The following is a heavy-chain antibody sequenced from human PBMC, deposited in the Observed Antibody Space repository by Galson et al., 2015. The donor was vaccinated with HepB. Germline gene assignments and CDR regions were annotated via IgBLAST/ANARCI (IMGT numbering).Heavy chain of an antibody. CDR1: GGTFSSYA. J-gene: IGHJ5*02. CDR3: ARDRGLGYCSSTSCYELDP. Sequence: SVKVSCKASGGTFSSYAISWVRQAPGQGLEWMGGIIPIFGIANYAQKFQGRVTITADESTGTAYMELSSLRSEDTAVYYCARDRGLGYCSSTSCYELDPWGQGTLVTVSS. D-gene: IGHD2-2*01. V-gene: IGHV1-69*13. CDR2: IIPIFGIA.